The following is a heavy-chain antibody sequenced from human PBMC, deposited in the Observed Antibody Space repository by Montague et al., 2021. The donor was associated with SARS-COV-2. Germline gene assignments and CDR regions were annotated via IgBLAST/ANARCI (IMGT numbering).Heavy chain of an antibody. J-gene: IGHJ5*02. CDR1: GGSMYIYGSHYY. Sequence: SETLSLTCTVSGGSMYIYGSHYYWDWLRQPPGKGLEWIVTIFYTGSTIYNSSLKSRVTISIDTSKNQYSLELNSVTAADTAVYYCARRRLDFYDSRHWFDPWGQGALVTVPS. D-gene: IGHD3-22*01. CDR2: IFYTGST. CDR3: ARRRLDFYDSRHWFDP. V-gene: IGHV4-39*01.